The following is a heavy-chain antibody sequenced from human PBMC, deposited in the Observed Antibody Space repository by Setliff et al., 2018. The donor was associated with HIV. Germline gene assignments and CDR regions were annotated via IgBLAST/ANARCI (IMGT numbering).Heavy chain of an antibody. Sequence: AGGSLRLSCAASGFTFSDSYMTWIRQAPGKGLEWISYISDTGNVNYADSVRGRFTISRDNAKNSLYLQMNSLRAEDTAVYYCARRGDYYYYYAMDFWGQGTTVTVSS. CDR2: ISDTGNV. D-gene: IGHD3-10*01. V-gene: IGHV3-11*06. J-gene: IGHJ6*02. CDR1: GFTFSDSY. CDR3: ARRGDYYYYYAMDF.